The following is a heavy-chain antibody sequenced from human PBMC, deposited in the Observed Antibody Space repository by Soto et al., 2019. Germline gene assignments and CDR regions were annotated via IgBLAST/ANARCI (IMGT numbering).Heavy chain of an antibody. V-gene: IGHV3-23*01. CDR2: ISGSGGST. D-gene: IGHD4-17*01. Sequence: GGSLRLSCAASGVTFSSYAMSWGRQAPGKGKEWVSAISGSGGSTYYADSVKGRFTISRDNSKNTLYLQMNSLRAEDTAVYYCATQGTTFLFDSWGQGTLVTVSS. CDR1: GVTFSSYA. CDR3: ATQGTTFLFDS. J-gene: IGHJ4*02.